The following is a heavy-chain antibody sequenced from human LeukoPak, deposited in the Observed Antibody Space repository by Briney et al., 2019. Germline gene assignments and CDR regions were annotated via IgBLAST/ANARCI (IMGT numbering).Heavy chain of an antibody. D-gene: IGHD6-19*01. V-gene: IGHV4-39*07. Sequence: PSETLSLTCTVSGGSISSSSYYWGWIRQPPGKGLEWIGSIYYSGSTYYNPSLKSRVTISVDTSKNQFSLKLSSVTATDTAVYYCARVIAVSGPHSRILTHNWFDPWGQGTLVTVSS. CDR2: IYYSGST. J-gene: IGHJ5*02. CDR1: GGSISSSSYY. CDR3: ARVIAVSGPHSRILTHNWFDP.